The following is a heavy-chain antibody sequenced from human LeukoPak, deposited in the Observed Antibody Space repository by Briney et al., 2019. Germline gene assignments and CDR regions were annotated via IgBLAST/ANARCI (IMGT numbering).Heavy chain of an antibody. D-gene: IGHD3-16*01. CDR2: ISWNSGSI. CDR1: GFTFDDYA. CDR3: AKDTLGWGGLDY. V-gene: IGHV3-9*01. J-gene: IGHJ4*02. Sequence: GGSLRLSCAASGFTFDDYAMHWVRQAPGKGLEWVSGISWNSGSIGYADSVKGRFTISRDNAKNSLYLQMNSLRAEDAALYYCAKDTLGWGGLDYWGRGTLVTVSS.